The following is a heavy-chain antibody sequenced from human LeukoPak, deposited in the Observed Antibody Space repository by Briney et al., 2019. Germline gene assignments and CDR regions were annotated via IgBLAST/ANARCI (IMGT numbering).Heavy chain of an antibody. CDR2: IRYDGSDK. J-gene: IGHJ4*02. Sequence: GGSLRLSCAASGFTFSNYGMHWVRQAPGKGLEWVAFIRYDGSDKYYAGSVKGRFTISRDNSKNTLYLQMNSLRAEDTAVYYCAKGSQWLSYFNYWGQGTLVTVSS. CDR1: GFTFSNYG. D-gene: IGHD3-22*01. CDR3: AKGSQWLSYFNY. V-gene: IGHV3-30*02.